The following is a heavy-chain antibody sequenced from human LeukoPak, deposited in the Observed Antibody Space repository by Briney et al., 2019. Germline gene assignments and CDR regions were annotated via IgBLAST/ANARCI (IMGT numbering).Heavy chain of an antibody. J-gene: IGHJ4*02. CDR1: GYTFTNYD. Sequence: GASVKVSCKASGYTFTNYDINWVRQATGQGLEWMGWMNPNSGNTGYAQKFQGRVTMTRNTSISTAYMELSSLRSEDTAVYYCASGGSMVRGVNEDYWGQGTLVTVSS. CDR2: MNPNSGNT. V-gene: IGHV1-8*01. CDR3: ASGGSMVRGVNEDY. D-gene: IGHD3-10*01.